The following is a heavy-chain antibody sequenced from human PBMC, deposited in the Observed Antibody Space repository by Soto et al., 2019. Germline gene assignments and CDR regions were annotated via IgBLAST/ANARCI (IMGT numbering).Heavy chain of an antibody. CDR1: GGSISSSSYY. V-gene: IGHV4-39*07. CDR3: ARDGGYYCISTSCYPPHMDV. CDR2: IYYSGST. D-gene: IGHD2-2*01. J-gene: IGHJ6*02. Sequence: PSETLSLTCTVSGGSISSSSYYWGWIRQPPGKGLEWIGSIYYSGSTNYNPSLKSRVTISVDKSKNQFSLKLSSVAAADTAVYYCARDGGYYCISTSCYPPHMDVWGQGTTVTVSS.